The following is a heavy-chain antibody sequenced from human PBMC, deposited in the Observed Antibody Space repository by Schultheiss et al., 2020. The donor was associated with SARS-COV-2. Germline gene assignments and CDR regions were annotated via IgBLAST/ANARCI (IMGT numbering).Heavy chain of an antibody. CDR2: INAANGYT. V-gene: IGHV1-3*01. J-gene: IGHJ6*02. CDR3: ARGVVVVAATHYYYYGMDV. CDR1: GYNFTNYA. Sequence: ASVKVSCKTSGYNFTNYAMHWVRQAPGQRLEWMGWINAANGYTKYSKKFQGRVTITADKSTSTAYMELSSLRSEDTAVYYCARGVVVVAATHYYYYGMDVWGQGTTVTVSS. D-gene: IGHD2-15*01.